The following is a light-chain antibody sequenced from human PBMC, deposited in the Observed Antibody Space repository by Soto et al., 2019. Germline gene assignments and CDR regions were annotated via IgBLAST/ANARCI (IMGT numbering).Light chain of an antibody. CDR3: QQYGSSLTWT. CDR1: QSVSSSY. V-gene: IGKV3-20*01. Sequence: EIVLTQSPGTLSLSPGERATLSCRASQSVSSSYLAWYQQKPGQAHRLLIYGASSMATGIPDRFSGSGSGTDFTLTISRLEPEDFSVYYCQQYGSSLTWTFGQGTKVEIK. J-gene: IGKJ1*01. CDR2: GAS.